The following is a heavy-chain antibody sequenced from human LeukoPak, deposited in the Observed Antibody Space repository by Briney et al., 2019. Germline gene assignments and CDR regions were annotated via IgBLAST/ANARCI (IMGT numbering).Heavy chain of an antibody. CDR1: GYTFTSYG. Sequence: ASVKVSCKASGYTFTSYGISWVRQAPGQGLEWMGWISAYNGNTNYAQKLQGRVTMTTDTSTSTAYMELRSLRSADTAVYYCARDRYYDSTGYSGYWGQGTLVTVSS. V-gene: IGHV1-18*01. CDR2: ISAYNGNT. D-gene: IGHD3-22*01. CDR3: ARDRYYDSTGYSGY. J-gene: IGHJ4*02.